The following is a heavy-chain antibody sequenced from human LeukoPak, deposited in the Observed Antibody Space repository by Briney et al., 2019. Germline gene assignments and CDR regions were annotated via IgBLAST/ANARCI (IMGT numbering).Heavy chain of an antibody. V-gene: IGHV3-20*04. Sequence: GGALRLSCAASGFTFDDYGMSWVRQAPGKGLEGVSGINWNGGSTGYADSVKGRFTISRDNAKNSLYLQMNSLRAEDTAVYYCARSGITMVRGVPWWFDPWGQGTLVTVSS. CDR1: GFTFDDYG. CDR3: ARSGITMVRGVPWWFDP. D-gene: IGHD3-10*01. J-gene: IGHJ5*02. CDR2: INWNGGST.